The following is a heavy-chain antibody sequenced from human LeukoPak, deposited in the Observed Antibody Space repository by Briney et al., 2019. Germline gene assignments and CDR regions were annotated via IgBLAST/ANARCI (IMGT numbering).Heavy chain of an antibody. CDR1: GFTLDDYA. D-gene: IGHD1-26*01. CDR2: LTWDRGGI. CDR3: AKDRAGSYYDAFNI. V-gene: IGHV3-9*01. Sequence: PGRSLRLSRAASGFTLDDYAMHWVRPAPGKGGAWVSGLTWDRGGINYAHSLKGRFTISRDTAKKSVYLQWNSLRVEGTALYCCAKDRAGSYYDAFNIWGQGTMVTVSS. J-gene: IGHJ3*02.